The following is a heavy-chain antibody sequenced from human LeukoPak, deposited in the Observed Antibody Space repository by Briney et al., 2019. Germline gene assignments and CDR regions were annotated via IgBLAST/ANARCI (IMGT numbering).Heavy chain of an antibody. D-gene: IGHD3-22*01. J-gene: IGHJ4*02. CDR1: GYTFTGYY. Sequence: SVKVSCKASGYTFTGYYMHWVRQAPGQGLEWMGGIIPIFGTANYAQKFQGRVTITADESTSTAYMELSSLRSEDTAVYYCARESSGSNDYWGQGTLVTVSS. CDR2: IIPIFGTA. V-gene: IGHV1-69*13. CDR3: ARESSGSNDY.